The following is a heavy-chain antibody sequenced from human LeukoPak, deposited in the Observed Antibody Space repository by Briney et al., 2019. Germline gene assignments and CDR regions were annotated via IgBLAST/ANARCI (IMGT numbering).Heavy chain of an antibody. J-gene: IGHJ5*02. V-gene: IGHV4-59*08. CDR1: GGSSSSYY. CDR2: TYYSGST. CDR3: ARSEFSSTWFDP. D-gene: IGHD1-1*01. Sequence: SENLSRTGTVSGGSSSSYYWIWIRQPPGKGLEWIGYTYYSGSTNYNPSLKSRVTISVDASKNKFSLKLSYVTAADTAVYYCARSEFSSTWFDPWGQGTLVTVSS.